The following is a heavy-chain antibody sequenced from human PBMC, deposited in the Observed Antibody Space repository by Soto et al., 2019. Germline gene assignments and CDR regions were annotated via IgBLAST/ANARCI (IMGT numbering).Heavy chain of an antibody. V-gene: IGHV1-69*02. J-gene: IGHJ6*03. Sequence: QVQLVQSGAEVKKPGSSVKVSCKASGGTFSSYTISWVRQAPGQGLEWMGRIIPILGIANYAQKFQGRVTITADKSTSTAYMELSSLRSEDTAVYYCARGSCSGGSCYSYYMDVWGKGTTVTVSS. D-gene: IGHD2-15*01. CDR1: GGTFSSYT. CDR2: IIPILGIA. CDR3: ARGSCSGGSCYSYYMDV.